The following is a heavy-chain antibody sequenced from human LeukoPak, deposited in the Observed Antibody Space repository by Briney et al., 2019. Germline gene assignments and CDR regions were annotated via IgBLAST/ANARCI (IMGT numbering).Heavy chain of an antibody. V-gene: IGHV4-4*02. D-gene: IGHD3-22*01. Sequence: SETLSLTCAVSGGSISSSNWWSWVRQPPGKGLEWIGEIYHSGSTNYNPSLKSRVTISVDTSKEQFSLKLSSVTAADTAVYYCVTYYFDSSGPKKNYWGQGTLVTVSS. CDR1: GGSISSSNW. J-gene: IGHJ4*02. CDR3: VTYYFDSSGPKKNY. CDR2: IYHSGST.